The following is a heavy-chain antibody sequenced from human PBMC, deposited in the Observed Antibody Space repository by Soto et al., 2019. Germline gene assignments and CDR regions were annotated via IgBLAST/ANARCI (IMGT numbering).Heavy chain of an antibody. CDR2: INAGNGNT. CDR3: ARDQVQLWLSWFDP. J-gene: IGHJ5*02. CDR1: GYTFTSYA. D-gene: IGHD5-18*01. Sequence: ASVKVSCKASGYTFTSYAMHCVRQAPGQRLEWMGWINAGNGNTKYSQKFQGRVTITRDTSASTAYMELSSLRSEDTAVYYCARDQVQLWLSWFDPWGQGTLVTVS. V-gene: IGHV1-3*01.